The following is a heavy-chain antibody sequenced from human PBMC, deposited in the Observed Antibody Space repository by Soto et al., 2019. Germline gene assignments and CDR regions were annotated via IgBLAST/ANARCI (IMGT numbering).Heavy chain of an antibody. CDR2: IYYSGST. CDR1: GGSISSGGYY. CDR3: ARALQSSSSSYFDY. V-gene: IGHV4-31*03. Sequence: SETLSLTCTVCGGSISSGGYYWSWIRQHPGKGLEWIGYIYYSGSTYYNPSLKSRVTISVDTSKNQFSLKLSSVTAADTAVYYCARALQSSSSSYFDYWGQGTLVTVSS. D-gene: IGHD6-6*01. J-gene: IGHJ4*01.